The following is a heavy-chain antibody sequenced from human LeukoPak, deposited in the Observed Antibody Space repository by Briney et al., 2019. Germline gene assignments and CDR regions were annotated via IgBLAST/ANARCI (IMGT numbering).Heavy chain of an antibody. Sequence: GASVKVSCKASGYTFTGYYMHWVRQAPGQGLEWMGWINPNSGGTNYAQKFQGRVTMTRDTSISTAYMELSRLRSDDTAVYYCARLLPSTSRYFDYWGQGTLVTVSS. J-gene: IGHJ4*02. CDR1: GYTFTGYY. CDR2: INPNSGGT. V-gene: IGHV1-2*02. D-gene: IGHD2-2*01. CDR3: ARLLPSTSRYFDY.